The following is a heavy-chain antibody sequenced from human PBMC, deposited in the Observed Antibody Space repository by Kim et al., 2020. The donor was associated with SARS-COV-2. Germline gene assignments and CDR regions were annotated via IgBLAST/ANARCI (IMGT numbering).Heavy chain of an antibody. Sequence: TPPPKSRVTISGDTSKNQFSLKLSSVTAADTAVYYCARSGYSSSWGSFDIWGQGTMVTVSS. CDR3: ARSGYSSSWGSFDI. D-gene: IGHD6-13*01. V-gene: IGHV4-39*01. J-gene: IGHJ3*02.